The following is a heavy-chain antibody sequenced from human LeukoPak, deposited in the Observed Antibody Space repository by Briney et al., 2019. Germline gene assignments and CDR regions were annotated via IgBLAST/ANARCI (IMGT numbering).Heavy chain of an antibody. D-gene: IGHD6-6*01. CDR3: ARGSSSSGGCFDY. V-gene: IGHV4-31*03. Sequence: PSETLSLTCTVSGGSISSGGYYWSWIRQHPGKGLEWIGYIYYSGSTYYNPSLKSRVTISVDTSKNQFSLKLSSVTAADTAVYYCARGSSSSGGCFDYWGQGTLVTVSS. CDR2: IYYSGST. J-gene: IGHJ4*02. CDR1: GGSISSGGYY.